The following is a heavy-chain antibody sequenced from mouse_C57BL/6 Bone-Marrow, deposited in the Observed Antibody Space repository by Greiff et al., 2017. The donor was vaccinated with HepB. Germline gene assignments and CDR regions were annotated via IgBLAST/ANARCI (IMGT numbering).Heavy chain of an antibody. Sequence: QVQLQQSGPGLVQPSQRLSITCTVSGFSLTSYGVHWVRQSPGKGLEWLGVIWRGGSTDYNAAFMSRLSITKDNSKSQVFFKMNSLQADDTAIYYCASSHGSSYDYAMDYWGQGTSVTVSS. J-gene: IGHJ4*01. CDR2: IWRGGST. V-gene: IGHV2-5*01. CDR3: ASSHGSSYDYAMDY. CDR1: GFSLTSYG. D-gene: IGHD1-1*01.